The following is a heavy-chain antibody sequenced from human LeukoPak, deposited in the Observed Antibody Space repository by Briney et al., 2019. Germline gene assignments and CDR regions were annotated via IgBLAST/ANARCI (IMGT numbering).Heavy chain of an antibody. CDR2: IYYSGST. CDR3: ARGRGPTASDY. Sequence: SETLSLTCTVSGGSISSYYWSWIRQPPGKGLEWIGYIYYSGSTNYNPSLKSRVTISVDTSKSQFSLKLSSVTAADTAVYYCARGRGPTASDYWGQGTLVTVSS. D-gene: IGHD4-17*01. V-gene: IGHV4-59*01. J-gene: IGHJ4*02. CDR1: GGSISSYY.